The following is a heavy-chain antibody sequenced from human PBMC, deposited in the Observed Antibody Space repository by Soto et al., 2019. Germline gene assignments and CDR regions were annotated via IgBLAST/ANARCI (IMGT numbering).Heavy chain of an antibody. CDR1: GGSISSYY. V-gene: IGHV4-59*01. CDR2: IYYSGST. D-gene: IGHD4-17*01. J-gene: IGHJ4*02. CDR3: ARYVDYGSY. Sequence: SEILSLTCTVSGGSISSYYWSWFRQPPGKGLEWIGYIYYSGSTNYNPSLKSRVTISVDTSKNQFSLKLSSVTAADPAVYYCARYVDYGSYWGQGTLVTVSS.